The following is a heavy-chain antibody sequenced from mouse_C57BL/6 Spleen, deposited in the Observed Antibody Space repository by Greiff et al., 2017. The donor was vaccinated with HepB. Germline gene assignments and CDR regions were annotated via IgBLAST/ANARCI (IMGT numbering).Heavy chain of an antibody. Sequence: VQLKESGPELVKPGASVKMSCKASGYTFTDYNMHWVKQSHGKSLEWIGYINPNNGGTSYNQKFKGKATLTVNKSSSTAYMELRSLTSEDSAVYYCARDYYYGSSPFDYWGQGTTLTVSS. CDR3: ARDYYYGSSPFDY. CDR1: GYTFTDYN. CDR2: INPNNGGT. J-gene: IGHJ2*01. D-gene: IGHD1-1*01. V-gene: IGHV1-22*01.